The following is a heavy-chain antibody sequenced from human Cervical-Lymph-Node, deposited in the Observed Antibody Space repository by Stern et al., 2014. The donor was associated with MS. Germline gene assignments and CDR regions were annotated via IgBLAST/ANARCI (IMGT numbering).Heavy chain of an antibody. V-gene: IGHV2-70*01. J-gene: IGHJ3*02. CDR1: GFSLSTSGMC. CDR2: IDWDDDK. D-gene: IGHD6-19*01. CDR3: ARTPALTELYSSVYYLGAFDI. Sequence: QITLKESGPALVKPTQTLTLTCTFSGFSLSTSGMCVSWIRQPPGKALEWLALIDWDDDKFYSTSLRTRLTISKDTSKNQVVLTMTNMDPVDTATYYCARTPALTELYSSVYYLGAFDIWGQGTMVTVSS.